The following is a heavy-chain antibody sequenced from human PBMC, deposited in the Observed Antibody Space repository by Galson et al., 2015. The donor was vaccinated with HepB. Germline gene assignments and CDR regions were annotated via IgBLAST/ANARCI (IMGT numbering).Heavy chain of an antibody. V-gene: IGHV1-18*01. CDR1: GYTFTSYG. D-gene: IGHD4-23*01. CDR2: ISTYNGNT. CDR3: SRNSRLYYFDD. Sequence: SVKVSCKASGYTFTSYGISWVRQAPGQGLEWMGWISTYNGNTHYAQKLQGRVTMTTDTSTSTAYMELRSLRSDDTAVYYCSRNSRLYYFDDWGQGTLVTVSS. J-gene: IGHJ4*02.